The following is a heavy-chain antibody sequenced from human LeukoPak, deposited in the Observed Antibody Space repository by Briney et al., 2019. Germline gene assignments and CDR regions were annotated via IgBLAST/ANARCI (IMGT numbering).Heavy chain of an antibody. D-gene: IGHD1-26*01. CDR2: INPDDSDT. Sequence: GESLKISCQGSGYSFTSYWIGWVRQMPGKGLEWMGIINPDDSDTRYSPSFQGQVTISADKSISTAYLQWSSLKASDTAMYYCATSRRELLPFAYWGQGTLVTVSS. V-gene: IGHV5-51*01. CDR3: ATSRRELLPFAY. CDR1: GYSFTSYW. J-gene: IGHJ4*02.